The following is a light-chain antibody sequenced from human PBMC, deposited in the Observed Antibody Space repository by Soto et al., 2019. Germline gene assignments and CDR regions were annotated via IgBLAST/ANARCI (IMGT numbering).Light chain of an antibody. CDR3: QQYHSSPLT. CDR1: QSVTSSY. V-gene: IGKV3-20*01. CDR2: GAS. J-gene: IGKJ1*01. Sequence: EIVLTQSPGTLSLSPGERATLSCRASQSVTSSYLAWYQQKPGQAPRRLIYGASIRATGIPDRFSGSGSGTDLTLTISRLEPEDFALYSCQQYHSSPLTFGQGTKVDIK.